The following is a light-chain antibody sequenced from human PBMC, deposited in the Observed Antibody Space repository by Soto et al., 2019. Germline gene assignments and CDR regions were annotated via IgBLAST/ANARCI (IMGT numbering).Light chain of an antibody. V-gene: IGLV1-47*01. J-gene: IGLJ1*01. CDR2: RNS. CDR1: SSNIGSNF. Sequence: QSVLTQPPSASGTPGQRVTISCSGGSSNIGSNFVYWYQHLPGTAPKLVIYRNSQRPSGVPDRFSGSKSGTSASLAISGLQSEDEADYYCAGWDDSLSGYVFGPGTKVTVL. CDR3: AGWDDSLSGYV.